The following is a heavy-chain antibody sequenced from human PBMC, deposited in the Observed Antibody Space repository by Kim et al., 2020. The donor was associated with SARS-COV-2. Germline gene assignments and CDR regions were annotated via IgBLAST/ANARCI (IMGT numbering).Heavy chain of an antibody. Sequence: GGSLRLSCAASTFTFSSYAMGWVRQAPGKGLEWVSSISNSGGNTYYADSVKGRFTISRDNSKNTLYLQMNSLRAEDTAVYHCARVRGTTSGCYWLDPWG. D-gene: IGHD1-26*01. J-gene: IGHJ5*02. V-gene: IGHV3-23*01. CDR2: ISNSGGNT. CDR3: ARVRGTTSGCYWLDP. CDR1: TFTFSSYA.